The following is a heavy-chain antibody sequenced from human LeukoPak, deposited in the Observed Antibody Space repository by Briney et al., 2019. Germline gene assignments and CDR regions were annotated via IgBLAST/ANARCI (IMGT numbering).Heavy chain of an antibody. CDR2: INHSGST. CDR3: ALWLPSRLNDY. V-gene: IGHV4-34*01. CDR1: GGSFSGYY. Sequence: PSETLSLTCAVYGGSFSGYYWSWIRQPPGKGLEWIGEINHSGSTSYNPSLKSRVTMSVDTSKNQFSLRLSSVTAADTALYYCALWLPSRLNDYWGQGTLVTVSS. J-gene: IGHJ4*02. D-gene: IGHD2-21*01.